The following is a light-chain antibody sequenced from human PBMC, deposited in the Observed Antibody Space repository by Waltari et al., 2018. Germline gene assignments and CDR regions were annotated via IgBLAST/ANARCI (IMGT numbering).Light chain of an antibody. CDR3: VLYGGNGIWV. CDR2: STN. Sequence: QTVVTQEPAFSVSPGGTITLTCALTSGSVSTSDYPSWYQQTPGQAPRTLIYSTNIRSSGVPDRFSGSIIGNKAALTITGAQADDESDYYCVLYGGNGIWVFGGGTRLTAL. V-gene: IGLV8-61*01. CDR1: SGSVSTSDY. J-gene: IGLJ3*02.